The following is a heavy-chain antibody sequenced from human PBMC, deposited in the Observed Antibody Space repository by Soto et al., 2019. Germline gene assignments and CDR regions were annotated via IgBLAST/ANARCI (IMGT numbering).Heavy chain of an antibody. V-gene: IGHV1-18*01. Sequence: QVQLVQSGDEVKKPGASVKVSCKASGYTFTTYGITWVRQAPGQGLEWMGWISGFNGNTNYAMRFQGRVSMTTDTFTNTAYMELRSLRSDDTAVYYCAREILPASTREFDYWGQGTLVTVSS. CDR1: GYTFTTYG. D-gene: IGHD2-15*01. J-gene: IGHJ4*02. CDR3: AREILPASTREFDY. CDR2: ISGFNGNT.